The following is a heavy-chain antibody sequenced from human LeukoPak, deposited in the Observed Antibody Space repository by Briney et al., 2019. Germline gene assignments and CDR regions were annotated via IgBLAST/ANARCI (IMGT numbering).Heavy chain of an antibody. J-gene: IGHJ6*02. D-gene: IGHD6-19*01. Sequence: SETLSLTCTVSGGSISGYYWSWIRQPPGKGLEWIGYIYYSGSTNYNPSLKSRVTISVDTSKNQFSLKLSSVTAADTAVYYCARGVAVAGIYYYYGMDVWGQGTTVTVSS. V-gene: IGHV4-59*01. CDR2: IYYSGST. CDR3: ARGVAVAGIYYYYGMDV. CDR1: GGSISGYY.